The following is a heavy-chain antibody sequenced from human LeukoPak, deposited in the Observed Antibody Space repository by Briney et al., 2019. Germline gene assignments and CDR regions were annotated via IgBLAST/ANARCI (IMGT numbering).Heavy chain of an antibody. CDR1: GFTFSSYS. CDR2: ISYDGSNK. V-gene: IGHV3-30*01. CDR3: ARGDPHDYGDYVFDY. J-gene: IGHJ4*02. D-gene: IGHD4-17*01. Sequence: GGSLRLSCAASGFTFSSYSMHWVRQAPGKGLEWVAVISYDGSNKYYADSVKGRFTISRDNSKNTLYLQMNSLRAEDTAVYYCARGDPHDYGDYVFDYWGQGTLVTVSS.